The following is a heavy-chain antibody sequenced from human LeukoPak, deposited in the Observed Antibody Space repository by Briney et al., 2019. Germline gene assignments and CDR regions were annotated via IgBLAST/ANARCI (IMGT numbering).Heavy chain of an antibody. D-gene: IGHD6-13*01. Sequence: GRSLRLSCAASGFIFDDFSMFWVRQVPGKGLEWVSSITWHGRSTAYADSVRGRFTISRDNAKYSLYLQMNSLRPEDTAFYYCTRATTRRVPAATIDSWGQGTLVTVSS. CDR3: TRATTRRVPAATIDS. V-gene: IGHV3-9*01. J-gene: IGHJ4*02. CDR2: ITWHGRST. CDR1: GFIFDDFS.